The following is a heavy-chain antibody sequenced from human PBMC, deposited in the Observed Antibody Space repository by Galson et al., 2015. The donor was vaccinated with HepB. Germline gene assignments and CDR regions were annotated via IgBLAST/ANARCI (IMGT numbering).Heavy chain of an antibody. CDR1: GFTFSNSG. CDR2: ISYDGSNT. V-gene: IGHV3-30*03. Sequence: SLRLSCAASGFTFSNSGMHWVRQAPGTGLEWVTAISYDGSNTWYADSVKGRFTISRDNSKNTLYLQMNSLRGEDTAVYFRATDRAWSSDRFVFPPQGGFDYGGKGTLGPVTS. CDR3: ATDRAWSSDRFVFPPQGGFDY. J-gene: IGHJ4*02. D-gene: IGHD6-25*01.